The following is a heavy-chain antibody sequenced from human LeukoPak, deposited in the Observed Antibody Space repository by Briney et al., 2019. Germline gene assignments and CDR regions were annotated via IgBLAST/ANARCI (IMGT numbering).Heavy chain of an antibody. D-gene: IGHD2-2*01. Sequence: GESLKISCRASGDSFSNYWVGWVRQIPGKGMEYMGIIFPGDANIRYNPSFQGQATMSVDRSTNTAYLQWSSLKASDSAMYYCAGDHYCYSTSCYFDYWGQGTLVTVSS. V-gene: IGHV5-51*01. CDR1: GDSFSNYW. J-gene: IGHJ4*02. CDR3: AGDHYCYSTSCYFDY. CDR2: IFPGDANI.